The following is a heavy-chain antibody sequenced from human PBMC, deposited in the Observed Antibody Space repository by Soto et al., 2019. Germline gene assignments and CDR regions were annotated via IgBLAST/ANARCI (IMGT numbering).Heavy chain of an antibody. CDR1: GFTFSSYA. J-gene: IGHJ4*02. Sequence: EVQLLESGGGLVQPGGSLRLSCAASGFTFSSYAMSWVRQAPGKGLEWVSAISGSGGSTYYADSVKGRFTISRDNSKNTLYLQMNSLRAEDTAVYHCVTILGVWDDYWGQGTLVTVSS. CDR3: VTILGVWDDY. D-gene: IGHD1-26*01. CDR2: ISGSGGST. V-gene: IGHV3-23*01.